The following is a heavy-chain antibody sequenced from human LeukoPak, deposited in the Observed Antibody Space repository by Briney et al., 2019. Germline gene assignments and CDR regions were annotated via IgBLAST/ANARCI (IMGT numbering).Heavy chain of an antibody. CDR3: ARRAYGAWYFDL. CDR2: IYYSGST. V-gene: IGHV4-59*01. J-gene: IGHJ2*01. Sequence: SETLSLXCTVSGGSISLYYWSWIRQPPGKGLEWIGYIYYSGSTNYNPSLKSRVTTSVDTSKNQFSLKLSSVTAADTAIYYCARRAYGAWYFDLWGRGTLVTVSS. D-gene: IGHD4/OR15-4a*01. CDR1: GGSISLYY.